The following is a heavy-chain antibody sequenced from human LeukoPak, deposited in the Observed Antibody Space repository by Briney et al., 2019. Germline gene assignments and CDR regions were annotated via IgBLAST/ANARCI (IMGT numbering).Heavy chain of an antibody. V-gene: IGHV3-21*04. Sequence: SGGSLRLSWAASGFTFSSYSMNWVRQAPGKGLEWVSSISSSSSYIYYAESGNGRFTISRDNAQNSLYLHMNSLRAEATAVYYCARVYGDYTLPSNWFDPWGQGTLVTVSS. D-gene: IGHD4-17*01. CDR3: ARVYGDYTLPSNWFDP. CDR2: ISSSSSYI. CDR1: GFTFSSYS. J-gene: IGHJ5*02.